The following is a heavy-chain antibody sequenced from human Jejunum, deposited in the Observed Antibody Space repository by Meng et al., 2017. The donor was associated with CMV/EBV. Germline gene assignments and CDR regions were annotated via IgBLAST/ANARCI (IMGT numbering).Heavy chain of an antibody. CDR3: ARDRTTRINDAGLGYFRLDP. V-gene: IGHV4-4*08. CDR1: CS. D-gene: IGHD2/OR15-2a*01. Sequence: CSSTWIRQPPGRGPEWIAYSYPTGSTNYNPSLKSRLTVSIDTSKNQLSLRLTSVTAADTAVYYCARDRTTRINDAGLGYFRLDPWGQGTLVTVSS. CDR2: SYPTGST. J-gene: IGHJ5*02.